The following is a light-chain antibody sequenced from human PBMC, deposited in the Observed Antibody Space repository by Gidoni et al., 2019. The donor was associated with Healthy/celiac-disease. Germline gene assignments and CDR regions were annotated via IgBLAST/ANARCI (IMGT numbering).Light chain of an antibody. CDR3: QAWDSSTALV. Sequence: SYELTQPPSVSVSPGQTASITCSGDKLGDKYACWYQQKPGQSTVLVIYQDSKRPSGIPERFSGSNSGNTATLTISGTQAMDEADYYCQAWDSSTALVFGGGTKLTVL. J-gene: IGLJ2*01. V-gene: IGLV3-1*01. CDR1: KLGDKY. CDR2: QDS.